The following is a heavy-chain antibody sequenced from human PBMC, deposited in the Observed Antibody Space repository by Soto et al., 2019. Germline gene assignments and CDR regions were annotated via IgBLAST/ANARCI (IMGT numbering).Heavy chain of an antibody. Sequence: EVQLLESGGGLVQPGGSLRLSCAASGFTFSSYAMSWVRQAPGKGLEWVSAISGSGGSTYYADSVKGRFTISRDNSKNMLXLXTNSLRAEDTAVYYCAKGMGQQLVPENYYYYYGMDVWGQGTTVTVS. CDR3: AKGMGQQLVPENYYYYYGMDV. D-gene: IGHD6-13*01. V-gene: IGHV3-23*01. CDR2: ISGSGGST. J-gene: IGHJ6*02. CDR1: GFTFSSYA.